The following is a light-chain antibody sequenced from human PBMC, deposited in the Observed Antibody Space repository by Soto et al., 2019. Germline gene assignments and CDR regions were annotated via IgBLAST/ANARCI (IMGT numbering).Light chain of an antibody. CDR1: NSNIGANP. J-gene: IGLJ2*01. Sequence: QSVLTQPSSASGTPRQGVTISCSGNNSNIGANPVFWYQHLPGTAPKLLLYRNNHRPSGVPDRFSGSKSGTSASLAISGLRSEDEGDYYCAVWDDSLTGRVFGGGTKVTVL. V-gene: IGLV1-47*01. CDR2: RNN. CDR3: AVWDDSLTGRV.